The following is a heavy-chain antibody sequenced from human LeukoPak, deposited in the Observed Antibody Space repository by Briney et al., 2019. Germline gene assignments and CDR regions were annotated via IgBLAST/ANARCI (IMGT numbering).Heavy chain of an antibody. CDR2: IWYDGSNK. J-gene: IGHJ5*02. CDR3: ARSNYDFWSGPPLYNWFDP. V-gene: IGHV3-33*08. D-gene: IGHD3-3*01. Sequence: GGSLRLSCAASGFTFSSYAMSWVRQAPGKGLEWVAVIWYDGSNKYYADSVKGRFTISRDNSKNTLYLQMNSLRAEDTAVYYCARSNYDFWSGPPLYNWFDPWGQGTLVTVSS. CDR1: GFTFSSYA.